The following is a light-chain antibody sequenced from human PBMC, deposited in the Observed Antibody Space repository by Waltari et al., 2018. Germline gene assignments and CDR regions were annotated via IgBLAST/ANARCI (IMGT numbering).Light chain of an antibody. CDR1: SLRSYY. V-gene: IGLV3-19*01. CDR3: HSRDASGVGGS. Sequence: SSEPTQDPAVSVAMGQTVRITCHGDSLRSYYASWYQQRPGQAPRLVMYDKNNRPSGVPDRFSGSSSHNTASLTITGAQAEDEASYYCHSRDASGVGGSFGGGTKLTVL. J-gene: IGLJ2*01. CDR2: DKN.